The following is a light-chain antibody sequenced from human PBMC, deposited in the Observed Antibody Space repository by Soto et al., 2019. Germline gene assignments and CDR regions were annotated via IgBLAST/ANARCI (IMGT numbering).Light chain of an antibody. CDR3: QQYGSSIT. CDR2: DAS. V-gene: IGKV3-15*01. Sequence: EKVMTQSPATLSVSPGERATLSCRASQSVRSNLAWYQQNPGQHPRLLIYDASSRATGIPSRFSGSGSGTEFTLTISSLKSEDFAVYYCQQYGSSITVGQGTRLEIK. CDR1: QSVRSN. J-gene: IGKJ5*01.